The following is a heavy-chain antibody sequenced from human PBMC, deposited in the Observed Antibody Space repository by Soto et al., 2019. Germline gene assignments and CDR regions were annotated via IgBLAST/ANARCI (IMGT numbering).Heavy chain of an antibody. V-gene: IGHV1-69*02. CDR1: GGTFSTYT. J-gene: IGHJ4*02. Sequence: SVKVSCKASGGTFSTYTITWVRQAPGQGLEWMGRIIPIIGIINYAQKFQGRVTITADKFTGTAYMELTSLRSEDTAVYYCARRVYDILTGYSSSFDYWGQGTLVTVSS. CDR2: IIPIIGII. CDR3: ARRVYDILTGYSSSFDY. D-gene: IGHD3-9*01.